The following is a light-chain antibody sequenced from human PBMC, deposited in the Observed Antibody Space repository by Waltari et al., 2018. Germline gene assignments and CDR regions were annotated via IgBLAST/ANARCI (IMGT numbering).Light chain of an antibody. CDR1: NIGSKS. Sequence: SYVLTQPPSVSVAPGKTARITCGGNNIGSKSVHWYQQKPGQAPVLVIDSDSDRPSGIPVRFSGSNSGNTATLSVSRVEAGDEAVYYCQVWDSSSVYVFGSGTKVTVL. J-gene: IGLJ1*01. CDR3: QVWDSSSVYV. V-gene: IGLV3-21*04. CDR2: SDS.